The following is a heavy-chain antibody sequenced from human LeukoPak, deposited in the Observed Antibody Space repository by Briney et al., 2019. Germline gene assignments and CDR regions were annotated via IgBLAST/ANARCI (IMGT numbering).Heavy chain of an antibody. V-gene: IGHV3-21*01. CDR1: GFTFSSYS. CDR3: ARDHVDIVATSLDY. Sequence: GGSLRLSCAASGFTFSSYSMNWVRQAPGKGLEWVSSISSSSYIYYADSVKGRFTISRDNAKNSLYLQMNSLRAEDTAVYYCARDHVDIVATSLDYWGQGTLVTVSS. J-gene: IGHJ4*02. CDR2: ISSSSYI. D-gene: IGHD5-12*01.